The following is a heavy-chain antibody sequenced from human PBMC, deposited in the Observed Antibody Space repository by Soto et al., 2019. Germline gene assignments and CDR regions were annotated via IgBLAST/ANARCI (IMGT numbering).Heavy chain of an antibody. Sequence: SETLSLTCAVYGGSFIGYYCSCGRHPPGKGLEWIGEINHSGGTNYNPSLKSRVTISVDTSKNQFSLKLSSVTAADTAVYYCARPKVPYSSSSGYDYWGQGTLVTVSS. CDR1: GGSFIGYY. CDR3: ARPKVPYSSSSGYDY. J-gene: IGHJ4*02. CDR2: INHSGGT. V-gene: IGHV4-34*01. D-gene: IGHD6-6*01.